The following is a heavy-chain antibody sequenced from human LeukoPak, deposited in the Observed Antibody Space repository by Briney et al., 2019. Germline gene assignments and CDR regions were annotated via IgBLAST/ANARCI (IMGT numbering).Heavy chain of an antibody. CDR2: ISSSSSTI. J-gene: IGHJ4*02. CDR1: GFTFSSYS. D-gene: IGHD2-2*01. Sequence: PGGSLRLSCAASGFTFSSYSMNWVRQAPGKGLEWVSYISSSSSTIYYADSVKGRFTISRDNAKNSLYLQMNSLRAEDTAVYYCARSPAANYFDYWGQGTLVTVSS. CDR3: ARSPAANYFDY. V-gene: IGHV3-48*04.